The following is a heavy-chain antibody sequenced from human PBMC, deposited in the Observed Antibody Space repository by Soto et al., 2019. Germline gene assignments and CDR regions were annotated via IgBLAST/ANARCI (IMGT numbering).Heavy chain of an antibody. CDR1: SDSISSYY. J-gene: IGHJ4*02. Sequence: QVQLQESGPGLVRPSETLSLTCTVSSDSISSYYWIWIRQSPGQGLEWIGYTDYSGNTNYNPSLKSRVTISGDTSKNQFSLRLSSVTAADTAGYYCARAVGDPLYYLDYWGQGTLVTVSS. V-gene: IGHV4-59*08. CDR2: TDYSGNT. CDR3: ARAVGDPLYYLDY. D-gene: IGHD6-19*01.